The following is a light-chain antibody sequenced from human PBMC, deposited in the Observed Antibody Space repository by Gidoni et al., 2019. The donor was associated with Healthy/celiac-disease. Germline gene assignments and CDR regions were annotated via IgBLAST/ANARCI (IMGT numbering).Light chain of an antibody. CDR2: DAS. V-gene: IGKV3-11*01. Sequence: PATLSLSPGERATLSCRASQSVSSYLAWYQQKPGQAPRLLIYDASNRATGIPARFSGSGSGTDFTLTISSLEPEDFAVYYCQQRSNLPLTFGGGTKVEIK. J-gene: IGKJ4*01. CDR3: QQRSNLPLT. CDR1: QSVSSY.